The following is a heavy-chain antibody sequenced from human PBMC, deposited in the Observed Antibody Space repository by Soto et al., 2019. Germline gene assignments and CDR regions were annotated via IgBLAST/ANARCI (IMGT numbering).Heavy chain of an antibody. CDR3: AKDNWNDLYGMDV. J-gene: IGHJ6*02. CDR1: GFTFDDYT. D-gene: IGHD1-1*01. CDR2: ISWDGGST. Sequence: GGSLTLSCAASGFTFDDYTMHWVRQAPGKGLEWVSLISWDGGSTYYADSVKGRFTISRDNSKNSLYLQMNSLRTEDTALYYCAKDNWNDLYGMDVWGQGTTVTVSS. V-gene: IGHV3-43*01.